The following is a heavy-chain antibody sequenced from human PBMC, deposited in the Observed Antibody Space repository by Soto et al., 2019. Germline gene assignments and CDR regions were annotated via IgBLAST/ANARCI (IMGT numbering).Heavy chain of an antibody. Sequence: ASVKVSCKVCGYTLTDLSMHCVRQAPGKGLEWMGGINPEGGDTIYAQKFQGRVTMTRNTSTSTAYMELSSLRSEDTAVYYCARGHMVRGVIIITPYYYYYMDVWGKGTTVTVSS. V-gene: IGHV1-24*01. CDR1: GYTLTDLS. D-gene: IGHD3-10*01. CDR3: ARGHMVRGVIIITPYYYYYMDV. CDR2: INPEGGDT. J-gene: IGHJ6*03.